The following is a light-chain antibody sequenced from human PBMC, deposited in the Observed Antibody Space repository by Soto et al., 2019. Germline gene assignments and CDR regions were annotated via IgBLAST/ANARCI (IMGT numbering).Light chain of an antibody. CDR1: DNDVGRYDY. J-gene: IGLJ2*01. CDR3: SSFSSITREV. V-gene: IGLV2-8*01. CDR2: EVS. Sequence: QSALTQPPSASGSPGMSVTLSCSGTDNDVGRYDYVSWYQQHPGKAPKLLIYEVSKRPSGVPDRFSGSKSGNTASLTISGLQTEDEADYYCSSFSSITREVFGGGTKLTVL.